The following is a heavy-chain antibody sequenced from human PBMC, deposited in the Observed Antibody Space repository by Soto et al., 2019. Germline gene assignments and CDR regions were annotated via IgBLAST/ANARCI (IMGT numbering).Heavy chain of an antibody. J-gene: IGHJ3*01. Sequence: PSETLSLTCTVSGGSVSSGSHYWSWIRQPPGKGLEWIAYISYSGSPDYNPSLKSLVSISIDMSKNQLSLKVRSVTSADTAVFFCARDRSGILHPLESIHVCGQVPIGT. D-gene: IGHD1-20*01. CDR3: ARDRSGILHPLESIHV. CDR1: GGSVSSGSHY. V-gene: IGHV4-61*01. CDR2: ISYSGSP.